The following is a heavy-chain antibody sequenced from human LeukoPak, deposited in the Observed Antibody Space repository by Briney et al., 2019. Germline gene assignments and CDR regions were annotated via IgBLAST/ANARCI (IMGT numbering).Heavy chain of an antibody. J-gene: IGHJ4*02. D-gene: IGHD2-21*01. CDR2: ISSTSSTI. CDR3: ARPLVF. CDR1: GFTFSKSN. V-gene: IGHV3-48*02. Sequence: GGSLRLSCAASGFTFSKSNMNWVRQAPGKGLEWVSFISSTSSTIYYADSVKGRFTISRDNAKNSLYLQMNSLRDEGTAVYYCARPLVFGGQGTLVTVSS.